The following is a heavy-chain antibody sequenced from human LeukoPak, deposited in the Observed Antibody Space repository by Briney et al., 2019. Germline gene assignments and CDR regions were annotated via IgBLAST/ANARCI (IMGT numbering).Heavy chain of an antibody. CDR2: ISTSSLYI. Sequence: GGSLRLSCGASGFTFSRHTMNWVRQAPGKGLEWVSSISTSSLYIYYADSVKGRFTISRDNAKNTLYLRMNSLRAEDTAIYYCARGPTGDFGLGSYPDWGQGTLVTVSS. CDR3: ARGPTGDFGLGSYPD. J-gene: IGHJ4*02. CDR1: GFTFSRHT. D-gene: IGHD3-10*01. V-gene: IGHV3-21*01.